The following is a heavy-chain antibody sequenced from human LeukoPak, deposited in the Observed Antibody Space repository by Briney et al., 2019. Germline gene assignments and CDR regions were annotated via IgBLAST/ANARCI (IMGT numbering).Heavy chain of an antibody. Sequence: GGSLRLSCAASGFTFSSYAMPWVRQAPGKGLEWVAVISYDGSNKYYADSVKGRFTISRDNSKNTLYLQMNSLRAEDTAVYYCARDYCSSTSCYILGYYYYGMDVWGQGTTVTVSS. CDR3: ARDYCSSTSCYILGYYYYGMDV. CDR1: GFTFSSYA. V-gene: IGHV3-30-3*01. CDR2: ISYDGSNK. J-gene: IGHJ6*02. D-gene: IGHD2-2*02.